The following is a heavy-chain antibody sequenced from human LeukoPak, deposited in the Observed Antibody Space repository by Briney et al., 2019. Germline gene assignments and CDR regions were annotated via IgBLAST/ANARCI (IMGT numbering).Heavy chain of an antibody. CDR3: ARHRRDIVVVPAAMPPDY. Sequence: SETLSLTCTVSGGSISSSSYDWGWIRQPPGKGLEWIGSIYYSGSTYYNPSLKSRVTISVDTSKNQFSLKLSSVTAADTAVYYCARHRRDIVVVPAAMPPDYWGQGTLVTVSS. V-gene: IGHV4-39*01. D-gene: IGHD2-2*01. CDR2: IYYSGST. CDR1: GGSISSSSYD. J-gene: IGHJ4*02.